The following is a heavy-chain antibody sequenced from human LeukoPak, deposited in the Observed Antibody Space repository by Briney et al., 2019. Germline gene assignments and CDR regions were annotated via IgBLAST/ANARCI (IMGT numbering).Heavy chain of an antibody. CDR1: GFTVSGNY. D-gene: IGHD7-27*01. CDR3: ATAGEGLYFDY. CDR2: IYSGGTT. Sequence: GGSLRLSCAASGFTVSGNYMTWVRQAPGKGLEWVSVIYSGGTTYYADSVKARFTVSRDNSKTTLYLQMNSLRADDTAVYYCATAGEGLYFDYWGQGTLVTVSS. V-gene: IGHV3-66*01. J-gene: IGHJ4*02.